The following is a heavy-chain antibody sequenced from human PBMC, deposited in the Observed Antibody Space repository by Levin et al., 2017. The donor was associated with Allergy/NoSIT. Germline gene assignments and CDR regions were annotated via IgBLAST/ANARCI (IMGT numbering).Heavy chain of an antibody. V-gene: IGHV3-9*01. J-gene: IGHJ6*02. D-gene: IGHD6-13*01. CDR2: ISWNSGSI. CDR3: AKAAAAGTYYYYYYGMDV. CDR1: GFTFDDYA. Sequence: GGSLRLSCAASGFTFDDYAMHWVRQAPGKGLEWVSGISWNSGSIGYADSVKGRFTISRDNAKNSLYLQMNSLRAEDTALYYCAKAAAAGTYYYYYYGMDVWGQGTTVTVSS.